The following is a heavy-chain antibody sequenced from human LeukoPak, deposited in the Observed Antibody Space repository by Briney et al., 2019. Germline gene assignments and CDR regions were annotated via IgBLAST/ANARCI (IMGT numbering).Heavy chain of an antibody. CDR1: SGSIRSYY. Sequence: PSETLSLTCTVSSGSIRSYYWNWIRQPPGKGLEWIGYIYYSGSTNYNPSLKSRVTISVDTSKKQFSLKLSSVTAADTAVYYRARGIRAAAGPWYFDYWGQGTLVTVPS. CDR3: ARGIRAAAGPWYFDY. D-gene: IGHD6-13*01. J-gene: IGHJ4*02. CDR2: IYYSGST. V-gene: IGHV4-59*01.